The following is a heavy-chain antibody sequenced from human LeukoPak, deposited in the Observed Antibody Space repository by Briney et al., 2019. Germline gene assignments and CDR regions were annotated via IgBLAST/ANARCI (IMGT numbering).Heavy chain of an antibody. D-gene: IGHD6-13*01. CDR2: IKQDGSEK. CDR3: VRDPTAAGTDY. J-gene: IGHJ4*02. Sequence: RGSLRLSCAASGFTFSKYWMSWVRQAPGKGLEWVANIKQDGSEKYYVDSVKGRFIISRDNAENSLYLQMNSLRAEDTAIYYCVRDPTAAGTDYWGQGTLVTVSS. CDR1: GFTFSKYW. V-gene: IGHV3-7*01.